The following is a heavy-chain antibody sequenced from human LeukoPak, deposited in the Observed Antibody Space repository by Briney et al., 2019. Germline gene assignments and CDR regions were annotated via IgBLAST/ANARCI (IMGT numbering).Heavy chain of an antibody. D-gene: IGHD3-10*01. CDR3: ARAIWFGELSYFDY. J-gene: IGHJ4*02. V-gene: IGHV3-20*04. Sequence: GGSLRLSCAASGFTFDDYGMSWVRQAPGKGLEWVSGINWNGGSTGYADSVKGRFTISRDNAKNSPYLQMSSLRAEDTALYYCARAIWFGELSYFDYWGQGTLVTVSS. CDR2: INWNGGST. CDR1: GFTFDDYG.